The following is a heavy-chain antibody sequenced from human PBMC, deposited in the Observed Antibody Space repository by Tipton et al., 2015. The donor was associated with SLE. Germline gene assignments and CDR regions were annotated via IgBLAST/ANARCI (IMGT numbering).Heavy chain of an antibody. CDR2: IKQDGSEK. V-gene: IGHV3-7*01. J-gene: IGHJ1*01. D-gene: IGHD3-16*02. Sequence: SLRLSCAASGFTFSSYWMSWVRQAPGKGLEWVANIKQDGSEKYYVDSVKGRFTISRDNAKNSLYLQMNSLRAEDTAVYYCARDPYVVRGVGRAEYFQHWGQGTLVTVSS. CDR3: ARDPYVVRGVGRAEYFQH. CDR1: GFTFSSYW.